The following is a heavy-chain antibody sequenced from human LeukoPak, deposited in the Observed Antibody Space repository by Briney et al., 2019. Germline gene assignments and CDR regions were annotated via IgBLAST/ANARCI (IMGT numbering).Heavy chain of an antibody. CDR3: ARGGSTKDTGPNCSGGSCYSVY. V-gene: IGHV3-23*01. CDR2: VSGGSGDNT. CDR1: GLTFSNYA. J-gene: IGHJ4*02. D-gene: IGHD2-15*01. Sequence: GGSLRLSCAASGLTFSNYAMSWVRQAPGKGLEWVSAVSGGSGDNTYYADSVKGRFTISRDNAKNSLYLQMNSLRAEDTAVYYCARGGSTKDTGPNCSGGSCYSVYWGQGTLVTVSS.